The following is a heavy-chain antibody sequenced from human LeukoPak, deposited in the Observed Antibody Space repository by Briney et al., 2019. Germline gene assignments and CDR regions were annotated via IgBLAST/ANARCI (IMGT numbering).Heavy chain of an antibody. V-gene: IGHV3-21*01. CDR3: ARDPGDIVGVPAEEHYYYYGMDV. CDR1: GFTFSSYS. CDR2: ISSSSSYI. J-gene: IGHJ6*02. D-gene: IGHD2-2*01. Sequence: GGTLRLSCAASGFTFSSYSMNWVPDAPGKGLEWVSSISSSSSYIYYADSVKGRFTISRDNAKNSLYLQMNSLRAEDTAVYYCARDPGDIVGVPAEEHYYYYGMDVWGQGTTVTVSS.